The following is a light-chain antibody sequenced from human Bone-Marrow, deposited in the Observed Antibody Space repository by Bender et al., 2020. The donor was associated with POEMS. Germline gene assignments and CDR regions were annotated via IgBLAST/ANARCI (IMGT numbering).Light chain of an antibody. CDR2: EDS. Sequence: NFMLTQPYSVSESPGKTVTLSCTRSSGSIASNYVQWYQQRPGSSPTTVIYEDSQRPSGVPDRFSGSIDSSSNSASLTISGLKTEDEADYYCQSYDTNNHVVFGGGTRLTVL. J-gene: IGLJ2*01. V-gene: IGLV6-57*01. CDR3: QSYDTNNHVV. CDR1: SGSIASNY.